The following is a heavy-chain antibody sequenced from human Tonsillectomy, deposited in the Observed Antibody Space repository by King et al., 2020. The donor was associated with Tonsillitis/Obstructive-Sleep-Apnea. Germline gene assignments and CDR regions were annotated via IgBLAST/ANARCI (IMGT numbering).Heavy chain of an antibody. D-gene: IGHD2-15*01. CDR1: GFPFDDYA. J-gene: IGHJ6*04. CDR3: AKVGPSFCSRSSCYLDV. Sequence: VQLVESGGGLVQPGRSLRLSCADSGFPFDDYAMHWVRQGPGKGLEWVSGISWNSGNIADAESVKGRFTISRDNAKNSLYLQMNSLRPEDTALYFCAKVGPSFCSRSSCYLDVWGKGTTVTVSS. CDR2: ISWNSGNI. V-gene: IGHV3-9*01.